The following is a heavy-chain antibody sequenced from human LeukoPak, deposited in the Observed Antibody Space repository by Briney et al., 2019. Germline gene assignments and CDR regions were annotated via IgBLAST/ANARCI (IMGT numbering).Heavy chain of an antibody. CDR2: IYTSGST. Sequence: SETLSLTCTVSGGSISSYYWSWIRQPAGKGLEWIGRIYTSGSTNYNPSLKSRVTMSVDTSKNQFSLKLSSVTAADTAVYYCARARVRGTPDYFDYWGQGTLVTVSS. CDR3: ARARVRGTPDYFDY. V-gene: IGHV4-4*07. CDR1: GGSISSYY. J-gene: IGHJ4*02.